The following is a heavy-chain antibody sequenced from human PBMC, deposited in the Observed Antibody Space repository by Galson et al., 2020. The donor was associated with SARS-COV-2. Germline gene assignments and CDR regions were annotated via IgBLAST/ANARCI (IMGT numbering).Heavy chain of an antibody. J-gene: IGHJ6*02. CDR1: GFTFSSYS. CDR3: ASLFGFGEFKNEKYYYYYGMDV. D-gene: IGHD3-10*01. CDR2: ISSSSSYI. V-gene: IGHV3-21*01. Sequence: PGGPLRLSYATSGFTFSSYSMNWVRQAPGKGLEWVSSISSSSSYIYYADSVKGRFTISRDNAKNSLYLQMNSLRAEDTAVYYCASLFGFGEFKNEKYYYYYGMDVWGQGTTVTVSS.